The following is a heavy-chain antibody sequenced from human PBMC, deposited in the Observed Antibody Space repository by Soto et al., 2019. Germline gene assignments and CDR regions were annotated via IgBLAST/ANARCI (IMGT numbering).Heavy chain of an antibody. CDR1: GFTFSSYA. V-gene: IGHV3-23*01. CDR3: AKRTVGWYFDL. CDR2: ISGSGDST. D-gene: IGHD4-17*01. J-gene: IGHJ2*01. Sequence: EVQLLESGGGSVQPGGSLRLSCAASGFTFSSYAMSWVRQAPGKGLEWVSAISGSGDSTYYADSVKGRFTISRDNSKNTQYLQMTSLRAEDTAVYYCAKRTVGWYFDLWGRGTLVTVSS.